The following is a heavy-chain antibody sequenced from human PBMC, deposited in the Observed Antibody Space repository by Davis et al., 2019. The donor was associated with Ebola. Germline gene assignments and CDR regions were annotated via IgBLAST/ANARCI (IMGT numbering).Heavy chain of an antibody. CDR1: GFTFSSYS. CDR3: AKDRDYTAMAIYYYYGMDV. Sequence: GESLKISCAASGFTFSSYSMNWVRQAPGKGLEWVSAISGSGGSTYYADSVKGRFTISRDNSKNTLYLQMNSLRAEDTAVYYCAKDRDYTAMAIYYYYGMDVWGQGTTVTVSS. V-gene: IGHV3-23*01. D-gene: IGHD5-18*01. J-gene: IGHJ6*02. CDR2: ISGSGGST.